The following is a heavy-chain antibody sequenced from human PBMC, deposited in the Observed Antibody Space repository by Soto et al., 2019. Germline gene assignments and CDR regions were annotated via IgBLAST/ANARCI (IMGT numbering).Heavy chain of an antibody. CDR1: GGTFSSYA. J-gene: IGHJ6*02. CDR2: IIPIFGTA. CDR3: ARGRMSRYSYAPTYYGMDV. V-gene: IGHV1-69*13. Sequence: VASVKVSCKASGGTFSSYAISWVRQAPGQGLEWMGGIIPIFGTANYAQKFQGRVTITADESTSTAYMELSSLRSEDTAVYYCARGRMSRYSYAPTYYGMDVWGQGTTVTVYS. D-gene: IGHD5-18*01.